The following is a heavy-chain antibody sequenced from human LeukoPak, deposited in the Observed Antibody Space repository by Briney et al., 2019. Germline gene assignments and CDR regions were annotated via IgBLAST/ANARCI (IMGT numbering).Heavy chain of an antibody. D-gene: IGHD3-16*01. V-gene: IGHV3-23*01. CDR2: ISRRGRST. CDR1: GFPFSSYG. CDR3: ARLMITFGGVNARLFHY. Sequence: PGGPLRLSCGASGFPFSSYGMRWVGPAPGKALEWVSAISRRGRSTHYAHSVKGRFTISRDNSPDPLYLEMNGRSAEDPAVQYCARLMITFGGVNARLFHYWGQGTLVTVSS. J-gene: IGHJ4*02.